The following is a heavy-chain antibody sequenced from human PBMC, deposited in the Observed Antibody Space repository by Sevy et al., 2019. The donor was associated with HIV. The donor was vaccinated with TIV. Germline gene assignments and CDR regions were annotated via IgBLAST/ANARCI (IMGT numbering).Heavy chain of an antibody. CDR3: VKDPDYNFWRGDYGMDV. D-gene: IGHD3-3*01. CDR1: GFSFSNSA. Sequence: GGSLRLSCSGSGFSFSNSAMNWVRQTPGKGLKYVSAISSDGVSTYYTDSVRGGLTISRDNSKNTLYLQMSSLRVEDTAVYYCVKDPDYNFWRGDYGMDVWGQGTTVTVSS. J-gene: IGHJ6*02. CDR2: ISSDGVST. V-gene: IGHV3-64D*06.